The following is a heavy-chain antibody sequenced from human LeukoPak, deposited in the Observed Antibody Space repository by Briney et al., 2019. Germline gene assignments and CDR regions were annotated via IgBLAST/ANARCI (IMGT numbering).Heavy chain of an antibody. V-gene: IGHV1-69*06. CDR2: IIPIFGTA. CDR3: AVSGYSSGWYFPPNYYYYMDV. J-gene: IGHJ6*03. D-gene: IGHD6-19*01. CDR1: GYTFTRYG. Sequence: GASVKVSCKASGYTFTRYGISWVRQAPGQGLEWMGGIIPIFGTANYAQKFQGRVTITADKSTSTAYMELSSLRSEDTAVYYRAVSGYSSGWYFPPNYYYYMDVWGKGTTVTISS.